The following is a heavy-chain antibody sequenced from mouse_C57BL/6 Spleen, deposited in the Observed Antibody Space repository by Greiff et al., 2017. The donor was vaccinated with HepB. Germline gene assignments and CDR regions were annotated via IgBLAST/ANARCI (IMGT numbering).Heavy chain of an antibody. CDR3: AREGGYDAMDY. CDR1: GYSITSGYY. V-gene: IGHV3-6*01. CDR2: ISYDGSN. Sequence: VQLKESGPGLVKPSQSLSLTCSVTGYSITSGYYWNWIRQFPGNKLEWMGYISYDGSNNYNPSLKNRISITRDTSKNQFFLKLNSVTTEDTATYYCAREGGYDAMDYWGQGTSVTVSS. J-gene: IGHJ4*01.